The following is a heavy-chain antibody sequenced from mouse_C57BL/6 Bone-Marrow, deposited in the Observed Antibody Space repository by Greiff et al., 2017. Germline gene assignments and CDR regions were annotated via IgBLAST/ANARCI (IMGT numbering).Heavy chain of an antibody. J-gene: IGHJ4*01. CDR1: GYTFTSYW. CDR2: IYPSDSET. D-gene: IGHD2-14*01. Sequence: QVQLQQPGAELVRPGSSVKLSCKASGYTFTSYWMDWVKQRPGQGLEWIGNIYPSDSETHYNQKFKDKATLTVDKSSSTAYMQLSSLTSEAAAVYCCARGGVLKAMDYWGQGTSVTVSS. V-gene: IGHV1-61*01. CDR3: ARGGVLKAMDY.